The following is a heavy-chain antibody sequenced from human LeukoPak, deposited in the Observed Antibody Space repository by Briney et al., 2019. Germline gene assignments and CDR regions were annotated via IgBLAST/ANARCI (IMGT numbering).Heavy chain of an antibody. Sequence: GGSLRLSCVTSGLTYSTYTMNWVRQAPGKGLEWVSFISASGTSIYYADSVRGRFTISRDNAKNSLYLQMNSLRAEDTAVYYCARDGTWGPGTLVTVSS. CDR3: ARDGT. CDR2: ISASGTSI. CDR1: GLTYSTYT. J-gene: IGHJ5*02. D-gene: IGHD1-26*01. V-gene: IGHV3-21*01.